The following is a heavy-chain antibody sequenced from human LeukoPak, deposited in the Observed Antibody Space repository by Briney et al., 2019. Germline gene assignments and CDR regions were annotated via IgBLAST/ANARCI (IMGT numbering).Heavy chain of an antibody. Sequence: PGGSLRLSCAASGFTFSSYAMHWVRQAPGKGPEWVAVISYDGSNKYYADSVKGRFTISRDNSKNTLYLQMNSLRAEDTAVYYCARAKRSYYYDSSGYFGYWGQGTLVTVSS. CDR1: GFTFSSYA. V-gene: IGHV3-30*04. CDR2: ISYDGSNK. CDR3: ARAKRSYYYDSSGYFGY. D-gene: IGHD3-22*01. J-gene: IGHJ4*02.